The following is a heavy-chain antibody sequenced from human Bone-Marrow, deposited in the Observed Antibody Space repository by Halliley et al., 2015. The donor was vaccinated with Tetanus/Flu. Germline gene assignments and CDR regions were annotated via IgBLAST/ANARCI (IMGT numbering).Heavy chain of an antibody. CDR1: GDSVSSSAA. Sequence: GLVKPSQTLSLTCAISGDSVSSSAAWNWIRQSPSRGFEWLGRTYYKSKWFNDYAPSVKSRITINPDTSKNQFSLQLNSVTPEDTAIYYGARSRGILAAAGSHFDYWGQGTLVTVSS. V-gene: IGHV6-1*01. CDR3: ARSRGILAAAGSHFDY. CDR2: TYYKSKWFN. D-gene: IGHD6-13*01. J-gene: IGHJ4*02.